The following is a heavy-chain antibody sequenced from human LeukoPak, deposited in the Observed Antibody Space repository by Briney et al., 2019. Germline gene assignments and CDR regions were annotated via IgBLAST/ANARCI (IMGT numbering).Heavy chain of an antibody. D-gene: IGHD2-21*02. V-gene: IGHV4-61*02. CDR1: GGSISSGSYY. J-gene: IGHJ4*02. CDR2: IYTSGST. CDR3: ARYCGGDCYSYYFDY. Sequence: SETLSLTCTGSGGSISSGSYYWSWIRQPAGKGLEWIGRIYTSGSTNYNPSLKSRVTISVDTSKNQFSLKLSSVTAADTAVYYCARYCGGDCYSYYFDYWGQGTLVTVSS.